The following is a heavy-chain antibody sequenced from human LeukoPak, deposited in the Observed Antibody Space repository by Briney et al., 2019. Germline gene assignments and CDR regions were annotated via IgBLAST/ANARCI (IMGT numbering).Heavy chain of an antibody. CDR3: ARRRLASGLDP. J-gene: IGHJ5*02. D-gene: IGHD3-3*02. V-gene: IGHV1-69*05. CDR1: GGTLSSYA. Sequence: PLASVKVSCKASGGTLSSYAISWVRQAPGQGLEWMGGIIPMFGSANYAQKFQGSVTITTGESTSTAYMELSRLRSEDTAVYYCARRRLASGLDPWGQGTQVTVSS. CDR2: IIPMFGSA.